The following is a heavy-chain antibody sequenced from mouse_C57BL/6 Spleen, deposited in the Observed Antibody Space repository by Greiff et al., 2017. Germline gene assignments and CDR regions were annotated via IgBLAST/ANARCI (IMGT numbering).Heavy chain of an antibody. CDR2: IDPENGDT. Sequence: VQLQQSGAELVRPGASVKLSCTASGFNIKDDYMHWVKQRPEQGLEWIGWIDPENGDTEYASKFQGKATITADTSSNTAYLQLSSLTSEDTAVYYCTKGPRGFAYCGQGTLVTVSA. V-gene: IGHV14-4*01. CDR1: GFNIKDDY. CDR3: TKGPRGFAY. D-gene: IGHD3-3*01. J-gene: IGHJ3*01.